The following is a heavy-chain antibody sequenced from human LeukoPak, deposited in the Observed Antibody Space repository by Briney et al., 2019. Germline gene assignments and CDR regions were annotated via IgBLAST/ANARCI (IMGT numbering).Heavy chain of an antibody. V-gene: IGHV4-59*01. J-gene: IGHJ6*02. CDR2: IYYTGRT. D-gene: IGHD5-12*01. CDR3: ARAPEGSRYVPTAGDMDV. Sequence: SETLSLTCTLSGGSISRYYWTWIRQSPGKGLEWIGYIYYTGRTNYNPSLKSRATISADTSNNQFSLKLSSVTAADTAVYYCARAPEGSRYVPTAGDMDVWGQGTTVTVSS. CDR1: GGSISRYY.